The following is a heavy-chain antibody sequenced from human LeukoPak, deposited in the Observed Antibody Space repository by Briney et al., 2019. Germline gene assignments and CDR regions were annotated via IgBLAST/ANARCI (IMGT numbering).Heavy chain of an antibody. CDR1: EFTFSNYG. V-gene: IGHV3-33*01. CDR3: ASPLDSSGYYLGY. J-gene: IGHJ4*02. D-gene: IGHD3-22*01. Sequence: GGSLRLSCAASEFTFSNYGMHWARQAPGKGLEWVAVIWYDGSNKYYADSVKGRFTISRDNSKNTLYLQMNSLRAEDTAVYYCASPLDSSGYYLGYWGQGTLVTVSS. CDR2: IWYDGSNK.